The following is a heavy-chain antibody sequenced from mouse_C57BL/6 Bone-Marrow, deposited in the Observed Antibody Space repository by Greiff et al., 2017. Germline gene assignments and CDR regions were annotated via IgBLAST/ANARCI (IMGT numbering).Heavy chain of an antibody. CDR1: GYTFTNYW. V-gene: IGHV1-63*01. CDR2: IYPGGGYT. CDR3: ARDGYYWYFDV. J-gene: IGHJ1*03. Sequence: QVQLQQSGAELVRPGTSVKMSCKASGYTFTNYWIGWAKQRPGHGLEWIGDIYPGGGYTNYNEKFKGTATLTADKSSSTAYMQFSSLTSEDSAIYYCARDGYYWYFDVWGTGTTVTVSS. D-gene: IGHD2-3*01.